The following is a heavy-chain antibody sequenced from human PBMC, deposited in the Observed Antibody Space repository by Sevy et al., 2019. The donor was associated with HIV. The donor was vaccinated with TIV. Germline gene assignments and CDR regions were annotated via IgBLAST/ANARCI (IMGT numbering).Heavy chain of an antibody. CDR2: ISSSSTI. J-gene: IGHJ4*02. Sequence: GESLKISCAASGFTFSSYSMNWVRQAPGKGLEWVSYISSSSTIYYADSVKGRFTISRDNAKNSLYLQMNSLRDEDTAVYYCARGTLMVRGVKGFDYWGQGTLVTVSS. CDR1: GFTFSSYS. D-gene: IGHD3-10*01. CDR3: ARGTLMVRGVKGFDY. V-gene: IGHV3-48*02.